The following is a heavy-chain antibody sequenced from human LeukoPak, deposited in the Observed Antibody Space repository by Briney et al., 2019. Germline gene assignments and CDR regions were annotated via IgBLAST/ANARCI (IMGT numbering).Heavy chain of an antibody. V-gene: IGHV5-51*01. CDR3: ARRTTDGTGN. J-gene: IGHJ4*02. Sequence: GESLKISCKGSGYTFGNNWIGWVRQMPGKGLQWMGIIYPADSDTRYSPSFQGQVTISADKSISTAYLQWSSLKASDSAMYYCARRTTDGTGNWGQGTLVTVSS. D-gene: IGHD2-2*01. CDR1: GYTFGNNW. CDR2: IYPADSDT.